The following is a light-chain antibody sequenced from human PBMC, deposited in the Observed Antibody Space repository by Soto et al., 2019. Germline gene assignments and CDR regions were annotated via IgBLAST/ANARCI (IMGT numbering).Light chain of an antibody. CDR3: QQSHTFPIT. J-gene: IGKJ5*01. Sequence: DIQMTQSPSSVSASVVDSFTITCRASRVISSWLAWYQQKPGKAPNLLIYAASNLQSGVPSRFSASGSGTDFTLTIDNLQPEDFATYYCQQSHTFPITFGQGTRLEIK. CDR1: RVISSW. CDR2: AAS. V-gene: IGKV1-12*01.